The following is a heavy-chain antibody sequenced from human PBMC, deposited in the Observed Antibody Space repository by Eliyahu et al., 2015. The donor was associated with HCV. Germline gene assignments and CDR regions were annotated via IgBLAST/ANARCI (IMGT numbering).Heavy chain of an antibody. Sequence: EVQLVESGGGLVQPGRSLRLSCTASGFTFGDYAMXWVRQAPGKGLEWVGFIRSKAYGGTTEYAASVKGRFTISRDDSKSIAYLQMNSLKTEDTAVYYCTWPDDAFDIWGQGTMVTVSS. CDR3: TWPDDAFDI. D-gene: IGHD1-14*01. J-gene: IGHJ3*02. CDR1: GFTFGDYA. V-gene: IGHV3-49*04. CDR2: IRSKAYGGTT.